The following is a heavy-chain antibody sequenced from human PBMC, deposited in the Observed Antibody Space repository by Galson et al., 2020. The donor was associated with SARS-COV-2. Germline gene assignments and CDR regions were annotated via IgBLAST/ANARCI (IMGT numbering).Heavy chain of an antibody. V-gene: IGHV3-7*01. Sequence: YWMSWVRQAPGKGLEWVANIKHDGTETHYVDSVRGRFTISRDNAKNSLFLQMSSLRVEDTAMYFCAREDPRGDVWGQGTMVAVSS. CDR3: AREDPRGDV. CDR1: YW. J-gene: IGHJ6*02. CDR2: IKHDGTET. D-gene: IGHD3-10*01.